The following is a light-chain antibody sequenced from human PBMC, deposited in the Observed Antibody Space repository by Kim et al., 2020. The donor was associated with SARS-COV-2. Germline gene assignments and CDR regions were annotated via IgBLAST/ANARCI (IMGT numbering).Light chain of an antibody. CDR3: QQYSSYSRT. Sequence: DIQMTQSPSTLSASVGDRVTITCRASQSISSWLAWYQQKPGKAPKLLIYDASSLESGVPSRFSGSGSGTEFTLTISSLQPDDCATYYCQQYSSYSRTFGQGTKLEI. J-gene: IGKJ2*01. V-gene: IGKV1-5*01. CDR1: QSISSW. CDR2: DAS.